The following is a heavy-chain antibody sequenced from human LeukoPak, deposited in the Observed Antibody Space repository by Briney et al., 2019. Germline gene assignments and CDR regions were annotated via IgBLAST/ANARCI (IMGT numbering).Heavy chain of an antibody. CDR2: ISAYNGNT. CDR3: AREGYCSGGTCYSTMNWFDP. V-gene: IGHV1-18*01. J-gene: IGHJ5*02. CDR1: GYRFTSYG. Sequence: ASVKVSCKASGYRFTSYGITWVRQAPGQGLEWMGWISAYNGNTNYTQKLQGRVTLTTDTSTSTAYMELRSLRSDDTAVYYCAREGYCSGGTCYSTMNWFDPWGQGTLVTVSS. D-gene: IGHD2-15*01.